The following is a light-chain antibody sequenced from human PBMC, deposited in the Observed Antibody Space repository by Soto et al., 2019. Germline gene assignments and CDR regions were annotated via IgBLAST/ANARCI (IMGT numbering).Light chain of an antibody. CDR1: QSVSSSY. V-gene: IGKV3-20*01. J-gene: IGKJ1*01. CDR2: GAS. Sequence: EIVLTHSPCTLSLSPCEISALSFGAIQSVSSSYLAWYQQKPGQAPRLLIYGASSRATGIPDRFSGSGSGTDFALTISRLEPEDFAVYYCQQYGSSPPWTFGQGTKVDIK. CDR3: QQYGSSPPWT.